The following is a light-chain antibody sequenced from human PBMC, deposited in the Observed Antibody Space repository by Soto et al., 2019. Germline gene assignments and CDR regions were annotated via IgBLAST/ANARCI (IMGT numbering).Light chain of an antibody. CDR1: QGISSY. J-gene: IGKJ4*01. Sequence: DIQLTQSPSFLSASVGDRVTITCRASQGISSYLAWYQQKPGKAPKLLIYAASTLQSGVPSRFCGSGSGTEFTLTISSLQPEDFATYYCQQLNSYPPSLTFGGGTKVEIK. CDR2: AAS. V-gene: IGKV1-9*01. CDR3: QQLNSYPPSLT.